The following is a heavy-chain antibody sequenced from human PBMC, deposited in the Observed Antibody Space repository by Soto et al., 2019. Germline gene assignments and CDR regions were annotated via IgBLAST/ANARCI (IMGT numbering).Heavy chain of an antibody. CDR3: ARIYGTYYDILTGLWGGHFDY. CDR2: IIPILGIA. D-gene: IGHD3-9*01. V-gene: IGHV1-69*02. CDR1: GGTFSSYT. J-gene: IGHJ4*01. Sequence: SVKVSCKASGGTFSSYTISWVRQAPGQGLEWMGRIIPILGIANYAQKFQGRVTMTADKSTSTVYMELSSLRSEDTAVYYCARIYGTYYDILTGLWGGHFDYWG.